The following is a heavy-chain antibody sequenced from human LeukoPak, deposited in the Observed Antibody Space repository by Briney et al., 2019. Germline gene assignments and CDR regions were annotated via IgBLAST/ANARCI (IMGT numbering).Heavy chain of an antibody. J-gene: IGHJ6*02. Sequence: ASVKVSCKASGYTFTGYYMHWVRQAPGQGLEWMGWINPNSGGTNYAQKFQGWVTMTRDTSISTAYMELSRLRSDDTAVYYCARDSASGSYPYYYYYGMDVWGQGTTVTVSS. CDR3: ARDSASGSYPYYYYYGMDV. D-gene: IGHD1-26*01. CDR1: GYTFTGYY. CDR2: INPNSGGT. V-gene: IGHV1-2*04.